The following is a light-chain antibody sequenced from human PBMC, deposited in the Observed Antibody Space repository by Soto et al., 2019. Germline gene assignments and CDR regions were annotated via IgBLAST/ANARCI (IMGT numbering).Light chain of an antibody. CDR1: SSDVGSYNL. CDR3: CSYAGSSTVV. V-gene: IGLV2-23*01. CDR2: EGS. J-gene: IGLJ2*01. Sequence: QPALTQPASGSGSPGQSITISCTGTSSDVGSYNLVSWYQQHPDKAPKRMIYEGSKRRSGVSNRFSGSKSGNTASLTISGLQAEDEADYYCCSYAGSSTVVFGGGTKVTVL.